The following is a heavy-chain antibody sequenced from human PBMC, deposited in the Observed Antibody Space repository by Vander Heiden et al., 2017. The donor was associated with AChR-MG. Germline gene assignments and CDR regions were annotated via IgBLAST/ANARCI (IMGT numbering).Heavy chain of an antibody. J-gene: IGHJ4*02. D-gene: IGHD1-1*01. CDR3: ASVYTGTTFDY. CDR2: IYHNEIT. Sequence: QLQLQESGSGLVKPSPTLSLTCTVPGGSLSSGGYSWSWIRQPPGKGLEWIGYIYHNEITDYNPSLKSRVTISLDRSKNQFSLRLNSVTAADTAVYYCASVYTGTTFDYWGQGTLVSVSS. V-gene: IGHV4-30-2*01. CDR1: GGSLSSGGYS.